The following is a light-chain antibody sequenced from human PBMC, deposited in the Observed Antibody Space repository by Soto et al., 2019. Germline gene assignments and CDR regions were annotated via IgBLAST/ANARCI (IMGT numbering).Light chain of an antibody. V-gene: IGKV3-11*01. CDR1: QSVSNNY. J-gene: IGKJ5*01. Sequence: EIVLTQSPGTLSLSPGERATLSCRASQSVSNNYLAWYQQKPGQAPRLLIYDASNRATGIPARFSGSGSGTDFTLTISSLEPEDFAVYYCQQRSNWPLITFGQGTRLEL. CDR2: DAS. CDR3: QQRSNWPLIT.